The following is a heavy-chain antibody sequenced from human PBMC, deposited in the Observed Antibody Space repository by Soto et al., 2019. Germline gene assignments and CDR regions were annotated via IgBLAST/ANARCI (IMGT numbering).Heavy chain of an antibody. V-gene: IGHV4-38-2*01. Sequence: SETLSLTCAVSGYSISSGYYWGWIRQPPGKGLEWIGSIYHSGSTYYNPSLKSRVTISVDTSKNQFSLKLSSVTAADTAVYYCARGAPLLFPVRLAYFDYWGQGTLVTVSS. J-gene: IGHJ4*02. CDR2: IYHSGST. CDR3: ARGAPLLFPVRLAYFDY. CDR1: GYSISSGYY. D-gene: IGHD3-10*01.